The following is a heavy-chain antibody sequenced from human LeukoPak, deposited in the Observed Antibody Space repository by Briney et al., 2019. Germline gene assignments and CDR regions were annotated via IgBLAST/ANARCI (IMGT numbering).Heavy chain of an antibody. D-gene: IGHD6-19*01. J-gene: IGHJ4*02. V-gene: IGHV3-33*01. Sequence: PGGSLRLSCAASGFTFSSYGMHLVRQAPGKGLEWVAVIWYDGGNKYYADSVKGRFTISRDNSKNTLYLQMNSLRAEDTAVYYCARGRPGGGWPYFDYWGQGTLVTVSS. CDR1: GFTFSSYG. CDR2: IWYDGGNK. CDR3: ARGRPGGGWPYFDY.